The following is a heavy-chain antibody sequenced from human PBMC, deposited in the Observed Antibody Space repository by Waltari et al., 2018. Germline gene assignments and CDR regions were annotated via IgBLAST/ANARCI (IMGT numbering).Heavy chain of an antibody. J-gene: IGHJ5*02. Sequence: QVQLVQSGSELKKPGASVKVSCQASGYIFTESAINWVRQAPGQGLELMGWINTTTGNPTDVQGFSGRFVFSLDTSVSTAYLQINSLKAEDTAVYYCTREVVPAATIVVNWFDPWGQGTLVTVSS. CDR1: GYIFTESA. D-gene: IGHD2-2*01. CDR2: INTTTGNP. V-gene: IGHV7-4-1*02. CDR3: TREVVPAATIVVNWFDP.